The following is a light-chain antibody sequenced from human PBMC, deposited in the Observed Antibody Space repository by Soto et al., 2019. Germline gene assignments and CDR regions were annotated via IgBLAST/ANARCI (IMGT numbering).Light chain of an antibody. CDR2: AAS. J-gene: IGKJ1*01. CDR3: QQYSNWLSWT. Sequence: EIVMTQSPATLSVSPGERATLSCRASQSINGNLAWYQQKPAQAPRLLIYAASTRATGIPARFSGSGSGREFTLTINSLQSEDFAFYYCQQYSNWLSWTFGQGTKVEVK. V-gene: IGKV3-15*01. CDR1: QSINGN.